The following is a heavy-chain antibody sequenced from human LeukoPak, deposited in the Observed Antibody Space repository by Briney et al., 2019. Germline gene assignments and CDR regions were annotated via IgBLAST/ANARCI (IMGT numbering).Heavy chain of an antibody. D-gene: IGHD3-10*01. V-gene: IGHV3-74*01. J-gene: IGHJ3*02. CDR2: INSDGSST. Sequence: GGSLRLSCAASGFTFSSYWRHWVRHAPGRGLLWVSRINSDGSSTSYADSVKGRFTISRDNAKNTLYLQMNSLRAEDTAVYYCARDLAGSGSYSPYDAFDIWGQGTMVTVSS. CDR1: GFTFSSYW. CDR3: ARDLAGSGSYSPYDAFDI.